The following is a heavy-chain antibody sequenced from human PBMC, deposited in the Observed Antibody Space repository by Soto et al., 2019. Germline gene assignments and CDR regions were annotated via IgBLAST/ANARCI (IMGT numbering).Heavy chain of an antibody. CDR3: ARGAADTAMVDA. D-gene: IGHD5-18*01. CDR1: VGSIRSYY. J-gene: IGHJ5*02. V-gene: IGHV4-59*01. Sequence: LTCTVSVGSIRSYYWTWIRQPPGKGLEWLGYIFYSGSTFYNPSLKSRVTISIHTSKSQFSLQLTSVTAADTAVYDCARGAADTAMVDAWGQGTLVTV. CDR2: IFYSGST.